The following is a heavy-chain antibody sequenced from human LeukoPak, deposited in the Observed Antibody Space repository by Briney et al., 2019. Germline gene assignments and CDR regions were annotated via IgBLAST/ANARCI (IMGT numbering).Heavy chain of an antibody. J-gene: IGHJ4*02. CDR2: IYTSAST. Sequence: SETLSLTCTVSGGSISSYYWSWIRQPAGGGLEWIGRIYTSASTNYNPSLKSRVTLSVDTSKNQFSLKLSSVTAADTAVYYCARTAPEWEPQIDYWGQGTLVTVSS. CDR3: ARTAPEWEPQIDY. D-gene: IGHD1-26*01. V-gene: IGHV4-4*07. CDR1: GGSISSYY.